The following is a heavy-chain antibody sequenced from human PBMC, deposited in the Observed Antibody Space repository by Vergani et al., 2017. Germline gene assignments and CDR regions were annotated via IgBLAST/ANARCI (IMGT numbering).Heavy chain of an antibody. V-gene: IGHV3-23*01. CDR3: ATATDTAMVSWDY. J-gene: IGHJ4*02. CDR2: ISGSGGST. Sequence: EVQLLESGGGLVQPGGSLRLSCAASGFTFSSYAMSWVRQAPGKGLEWVSAISGSGGSTYYADSVKGRFTISRDKSKNTLYLQMNSLRAEDTAVYYCATATDTAMVSWDYWGQGTLVTVSS. CDR1: GFTFSSYA. D-gene: IGHD5-18*01.